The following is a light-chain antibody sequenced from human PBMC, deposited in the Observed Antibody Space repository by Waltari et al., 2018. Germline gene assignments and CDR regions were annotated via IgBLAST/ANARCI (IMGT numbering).Light chain of an antibody. Sequence: EIVMTQSPLSLPVTPGEPASISCRSSQSLLHSSGYNYLTWFLQKPGQSPQLLIYLGSIRASGVPDRFSGSGSGTDCTLKITRVEADDVGFYYCMQALESPSFGGGTKVEIK. CDR2: LGS. CDR3: MQALESPS. V-gene: IGKV2-28*01. J-gene: IGKJ4*02. CDR1: QSLLHSSGYNY.